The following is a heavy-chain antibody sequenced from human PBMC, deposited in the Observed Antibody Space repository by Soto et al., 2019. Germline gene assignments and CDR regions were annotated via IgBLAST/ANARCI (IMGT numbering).Heavy chain of an antibody. CDR2: VYYTETT. J-gene: IGHJ5*02. V-gene: IGHV4-39*01. Sequence: PSETLSLTCSLSGGSINSSDHFWGWIRQTPGKGLEWIGSVYYTETTYYNPSLKSPVTISVETSRNTFSLKVNSVTAADTGIYYCARQRVLSTKMFITSCEPWGEGTLVIVSS. D-gene: IGHD3-10*02. CDR1: GGSINSSDHF. CDR3: ARQRVLSTKMFITSCEP.